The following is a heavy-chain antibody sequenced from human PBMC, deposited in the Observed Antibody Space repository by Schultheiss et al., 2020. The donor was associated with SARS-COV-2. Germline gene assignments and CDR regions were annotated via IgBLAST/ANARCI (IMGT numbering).Heavy chain of an antibody. D-gene: IGHD5-18*01. Sequence: GGSLRLSCAASGFTFSSYWMSWIRQAPGKGLEWVSYISASGGTIYYADSVKGRFTISRDNSKNTLYLQMNSLRAEDTAVYYCAREGDTATRWLLDYFDYWGQGTLVTVSS. CDR2: ISASGGTI. CDR1: GFTFSSYW. CDR3: AREGDTATRWLLDYFDY. J-gene: IGHJ4*02. V-gene: IGHV3-48*01.